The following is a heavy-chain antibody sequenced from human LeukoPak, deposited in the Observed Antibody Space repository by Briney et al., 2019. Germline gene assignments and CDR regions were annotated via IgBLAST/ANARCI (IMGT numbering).Heavy chain of an antibody. CDR1: GGSISSSSYY. CDR2: IYYSGST. Sequence: SETLSLTCTVSGGSISSSSYYWGWIRQPPGKGLEWIGSIYYSGSTYYNPSLKSRVTISVDTSKNQFSLKLSSVTAADTAVYYCARGYKGGYCSSTSCHHNYYYYGMDVWGQGTTVTVSS. CDR3: ARGYKGGYCSSTSCHHNYYYYGMDV. D-gene: IGHD2-2*03. J-gene: IGHJ6*02. V-gene: IGHV4-39*01.